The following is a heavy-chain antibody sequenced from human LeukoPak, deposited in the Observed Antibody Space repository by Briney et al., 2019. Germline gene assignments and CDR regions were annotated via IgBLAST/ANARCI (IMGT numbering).Heavy chain of an antibody. CDR1: GGTFSSYA. CDR3: ARVPIRGYYDSSGYYPYYFDY. V-gene: IGHV1-69*05. Sequence: ASVKVSCKASGGTFSSYAISWVRQAPGRGLEWMGGIIPIFGTANYAQKFQGRVTITTDESTSTAYMELSSLRSEDTAVYYCARVPIRGYYDSSGYYPYYFDYWGQGTLVTVSS. D-gene: IGHD3-22*01. CDR2: IIPIFGTA. J-gene: IGHJ4*02.